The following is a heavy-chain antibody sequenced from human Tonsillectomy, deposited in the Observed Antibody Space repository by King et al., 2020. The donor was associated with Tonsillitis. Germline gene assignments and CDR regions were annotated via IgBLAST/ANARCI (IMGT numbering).Heavy chain of an antibody. CDR3: AKADSSGFYYSYFDH. D-gene: IGHD3-22*01. CDR2: NSGWGGRT. J-gene: IGHJ4*02. V-gene: IGHV3-23*04. CDR1: GFTFSNYS. Sequence: VQLVESGGGVVQPGGSLRLSCVSSGFTFSNYSMTWVRQPPRKGLGVVSANSGWGGRTYCSDSVQGRFTISRDNSQNTLYLQIISPRAEDTAVYYCAKADSSGFYYSYFDHWGQGTLVTVSS.